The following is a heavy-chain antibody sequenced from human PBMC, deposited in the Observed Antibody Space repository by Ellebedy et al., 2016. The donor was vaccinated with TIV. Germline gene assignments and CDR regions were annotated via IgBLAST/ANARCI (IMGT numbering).Heavy chain of an antibody. Sequence: GESLKISXAASGFTFSSYWMHWVRQAPGKGLVWVSRINSDGSSTSYADSVKGRFTISRDNAKNTLYLQMNSLRAEDTAVYYCASRNYYGSGSYYWVWGQGTLVTVSS. CDR1: GFTFSSYW. CDR3: ASRNYYGSGSYYWV. J-gene: IGHJ4*02. V-gene: IGHV3-74*01. D-gene: IGHD3-10*01. CDR2: INSDGSST.